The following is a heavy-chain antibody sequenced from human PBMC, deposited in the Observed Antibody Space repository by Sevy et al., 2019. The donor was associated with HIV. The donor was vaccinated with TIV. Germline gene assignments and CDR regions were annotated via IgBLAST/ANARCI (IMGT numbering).Heavy chain of an antibody. D-gene: IGHD6-13*01. V-gene: IGHV3-21*01. Sequence: GGSLRLSCAASGFTFSSYSMNWVRQAPGKGLEWVSSISSSSSYIYYADSVKGRFTISRDNAKNSLYLQMNSLRAEDTAVNYCARDLDDSSSWYVVVYWFDPWGQGTLVTVSS. CDR3: ARDLDDSSSWYVVVYWFDP. CDR2: ISSSSSYI. J-gene: IGHJ5*02. CDR1: GFTFSSYS.